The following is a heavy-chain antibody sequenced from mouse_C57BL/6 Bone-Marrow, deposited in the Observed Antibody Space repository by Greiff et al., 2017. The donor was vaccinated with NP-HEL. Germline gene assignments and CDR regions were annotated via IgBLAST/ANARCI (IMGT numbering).Heavy chain of an antibody. CDR3: AREGVYYDYAMDY. CDR2: IHPNSGST. V-gene: IGHV1-64*01. Sequence: VQLQQPGAELVKPGASVKLSCKASGYTFTSYWMHWVKQRPGQGLEWIGMIHPNSGSTNYNEKFKSKATLTVDKSSSTAYMQLSSLTSEDSAVYYCAREGVYYDYAMDYWGQGTSVTVSS. D-gene: IGHD2-4*01. J-gene: IGHJ4*01. CDR1: GYTFTSYW.